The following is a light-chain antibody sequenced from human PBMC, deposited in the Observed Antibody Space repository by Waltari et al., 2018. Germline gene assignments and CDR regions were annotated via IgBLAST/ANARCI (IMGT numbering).Light chain of an antibody. CDR1: NRYVGNYNL. J-gene: IGLJ3*02. V-gene: IGLV2-11*01. CDR3: CSYAGSYSWL. Sequence: QSALPQPRSVSGSPGLSVPIPCVGSNRYVGNYNLVSWFQHHPGQAPKLLIFDVTKRPSGVPDRFSASKSGNTASLTISGLQSEDEADYYCCSYAGSYSWLFGGGTKVTVL. CDR2: DVT.